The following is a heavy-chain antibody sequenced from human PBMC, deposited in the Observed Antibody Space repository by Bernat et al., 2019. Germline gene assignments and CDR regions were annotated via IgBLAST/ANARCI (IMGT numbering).Heavy chain of an antibody. CDR1: GFTFSNYW. V-gene: IGHV3-7*04. CDR3: ARDRQYSSTLNDY. J-gene: IGHJ4*02. D-gene: IGHD6-13*01. Sequence: EVQLVESGGGLVHPGGSLRLSCAASGFTFSNYWMDWVRQAPVKGLEWVANIKGDGSEKYYVDSVKGRFIISRDNSKNSLYLQMNSLRAEDTAVYFCARDRQYSSTLNDYWGQGTLVTVHS. CDR2: IKGDGSEK.